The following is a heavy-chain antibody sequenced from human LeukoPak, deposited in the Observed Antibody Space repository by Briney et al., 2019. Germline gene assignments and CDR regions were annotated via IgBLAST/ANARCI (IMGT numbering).Heavy chain of an antibody. CDR3: ARERNGRYFDY. CDR1: GYSFTTYW. CDR2: IYPDDSDT. V-gene: IGHV5-51*01. J-gene: IGHJ4*02. D-gene: IGHD1-26*01. Sequence: GESLKISCKGSGYSFTTYWIAWVRQMPGKGLEWMGVIYPDDSDTRYSPSFEGQVTISADKSISTAYLQWSSLKASDTAMYYCARERNGRYFDYWGQGTLVTVSS.